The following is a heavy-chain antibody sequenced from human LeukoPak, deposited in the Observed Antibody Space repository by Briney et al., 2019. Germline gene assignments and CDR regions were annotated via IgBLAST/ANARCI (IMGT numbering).Heavy chain of an antibody. J-gene: IGHJ5*02. CDR3: ARRRRAHWFDP. CDR2: IYYSGST. CDR1: GGSISSYY. V-gene: IGHV4-59*08. Sequence: PSETLSLTCTVSGGSISSYYWSWIRQPPGKGLEWIGFIYYSGSTNYNPSLKSRVTISVGTSKNQFSLKLSSVTAADTAVYYCARRRRAHWFDPWGQGTLVTVSS.